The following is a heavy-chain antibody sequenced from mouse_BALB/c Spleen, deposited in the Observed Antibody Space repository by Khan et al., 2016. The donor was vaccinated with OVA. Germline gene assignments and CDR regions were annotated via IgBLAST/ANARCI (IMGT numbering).Heavy chain of an antibody. D-gene: IGHD6-1*01. CDR2: INPYNGAT. V-gene: IGHV1S136*01. J-gene: IGHJ2*01. CDR1: GYRFTDSI. CDR3: ARGCWQSYYFDY. Sequence: VQLKQSGPELVKPGTSVRMSCKASGYRFTDSIIHWMMQKPGQGLDWIGYINPYNGATKDNEKFKGKATLTSDKSSNPAYLELSSLTSEDSAVYIGARGCWQSYYFDYWGQGTTLTVSS.